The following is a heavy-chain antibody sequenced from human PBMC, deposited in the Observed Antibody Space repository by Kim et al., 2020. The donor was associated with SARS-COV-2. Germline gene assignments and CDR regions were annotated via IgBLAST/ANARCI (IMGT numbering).Heavy chain of an antibody. CDR1: GYTFTSYY. V-gene: IGHV1-46*01. Sequence: ASVKVSCKASGYTFTSYYMHWVRQAPGQGLEWMGIINPSGGSTSYAQKFQGRVTMTRDTSTSTVYMELSSLRSEDTAVYYCARDLEQLVALYAFDIWGQGTMVTVSS. D-gene: IGHD6-6*01. CDR3: ARDLEQLVALYAFDI. CDR2: INPSGGST. J-gene: IGHJ3*02.